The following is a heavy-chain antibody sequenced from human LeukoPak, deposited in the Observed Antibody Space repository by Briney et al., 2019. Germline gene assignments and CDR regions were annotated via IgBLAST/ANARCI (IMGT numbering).Heavy chain of an antibody. D-gene: IGHD6-19*01. V-gene: IGHV4-59*08. CDR2: IYYSGST. Sequence: SETLSRTCAVYGGSFSSYYWSWIRQPPGKGLEWIGYIYYSGSTNYNPSLKSRVTISVDTSKNQFSLKLSSVTAADTAVYYCARAGSGWPRALDYWGQGTLVTVSS. CDR3: ARAGSGWPRALDY. J-gene: IGHJ4*02. CDR1: GGSFSSYY.